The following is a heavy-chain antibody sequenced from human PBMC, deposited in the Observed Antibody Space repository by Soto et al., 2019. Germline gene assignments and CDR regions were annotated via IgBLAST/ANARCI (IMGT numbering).Heavy chain of an antibody. Sequence: PGESLKISCKGSGYDFSIYWIGWVRQMPGKGLDYMGIIYPGDSDTRYSPSFQGQVTISADNSISTAYLQRNSLKTSDTAMYYCVRRDRVTMNGTVPAALFAYWGQGTLVTVSS. CDR3: VRRDRVTMNGTVPAALFAY. CDR1: GYDFSIYW. J-gene: IGHJ4*02. CDR2: IYPGDSDT. V-gene: IGHV5-51*01. D-gene: IGHD3-22*01.